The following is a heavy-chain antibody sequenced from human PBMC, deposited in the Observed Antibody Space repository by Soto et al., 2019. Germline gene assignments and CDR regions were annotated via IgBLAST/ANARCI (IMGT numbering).Heavy chain of an antibody. CDR2: IYYSGST. D-gene: IGHD5-12*01. Sequence: QLQLQESGPGLVKPSETLSLTCTVSGGSISSSSYYWGWIRQPPGKGLEWSGSIYYSGSTYYNPSLKSRFTISVDTSKNQFSLKLSSVTAADTAVYYCARLLRHNYYGMDVWGQGTTVTVSS. CDR3: ARLLRHNYYGMDV. CDR1: GGSISSSSYY. J-gene: IGHJ6*02. V-gene: IGHV4-39*01.